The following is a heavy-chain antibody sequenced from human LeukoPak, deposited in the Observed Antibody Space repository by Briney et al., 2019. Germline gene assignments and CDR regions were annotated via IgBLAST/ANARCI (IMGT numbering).Heavy chain of an antibody. V-gene: IGHV4-4*07. Sequence: SETLSLTCTVSGGSISSYYWSWIRQPAGKGLEWIGRIYTSGSTNYNPSLKSRVTISVDKSKNQFSLELSSVTAADTAVYYCARDSPSIALDYWGQGTLVTVSS. CDR2: IYTSGST. D-gene: IGHD2-15*01. CDR3: ARDSPSIALDY. CDR1: GGSISSYY. J-gene: IGHJ4*02.